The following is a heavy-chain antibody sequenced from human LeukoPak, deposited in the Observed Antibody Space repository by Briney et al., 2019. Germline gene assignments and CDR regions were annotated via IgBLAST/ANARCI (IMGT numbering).Heavy chain of an antibody. Sequence: PSETLSLTCAVYGGSFSGYYWSWIRQPPGKGLEWIGEINHSGSTNYNPSLKSRVTISVDTSKNQFSLKLSSVTAADTAVYYCARDQGYDFWSGYGDYWGQGTLVTVSS. CDR2: INHSGST. J-gene: IGHJ4*02. D-gene: IGHD3-3*01. V-gene: IGHV4-34*01. CDR3: ARDQGYDFWSGYGDY. CDR1: GGSFSGYY.